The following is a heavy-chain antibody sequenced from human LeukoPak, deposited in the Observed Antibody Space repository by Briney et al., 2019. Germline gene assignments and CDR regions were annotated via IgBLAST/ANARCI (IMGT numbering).Heavy chain of an antibody. CDR1: GFTFSDYA. J-gene: IGHJ4*02. Sequence: GGSLRLSCAASGFTFSDYAIHWVRQAPGKGLEWVAVISYDGSNKYYADSVKGRFTISRDNSKNTLYLQMNSLRAEDTAVYYCAKGPSSGWYYFDYWGQGTLVTVSS. V-gene: IGHV3-30-3*01. CDR3: AKGPSSGWYYFDY. D-gene: IGHD6-19*01. CDR2: ISYDGSNK.